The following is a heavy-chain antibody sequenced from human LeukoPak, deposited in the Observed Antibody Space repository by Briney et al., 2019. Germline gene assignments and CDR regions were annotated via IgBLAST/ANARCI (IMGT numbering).Heavy chain of an antibody. CDR1: GGSISSYY. V-gene: IGHV4-59*01. CDR3: ARHARHYDILTTNGYYFDY. D-gene: IGHD3-9*01. CDR2: IYYSGST. J-gene: IGHJ4*02. Sequence: PSETLSLTCTVSGGSISSYYWGWIRQPPGKGLEWIGYIYYSGSTNYNPSLKSRVTISVDTSKNQFSLKLSSVTAADTAVYYCARHARHYDILTTNGYYFDYWGQGTLVTVSS.